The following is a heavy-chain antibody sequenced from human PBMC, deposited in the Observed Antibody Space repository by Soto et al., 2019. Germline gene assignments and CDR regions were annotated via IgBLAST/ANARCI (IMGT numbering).Heavy chain of an antibody. J-gene: IGHJ4*02. CDR2: VYNSVST. CDR1: GGSISSNY. V-gene: IGHV4-59*01. Sequence: PXAILSLTCTVSGGSISSNYWTWIGQPPGKGLEWIGYVYNSVSTNYNPSLKSRVTISEDTSKSQFSLKVNSMTAADTAVYYCARYRREAVAGYTLDNWGQGILVTVSS. D-gene: IGHD6-13*01. CDR3: ARYRREAVAGYTLDN.